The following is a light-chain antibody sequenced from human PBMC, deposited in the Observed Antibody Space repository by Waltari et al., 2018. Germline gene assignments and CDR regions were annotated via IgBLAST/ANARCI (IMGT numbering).Light chain of an antibody. Sequence: QSVLTQPPSASGVPGQRVTISCSGSSSSIGRNYVYWYQHVPGTAPKRLIYRNSQRPSGAPYRFSGARAGTSASLASSGLRSEDEAHYYCAAWDDSLICPVFGTGTKVSVL. CDR1: SSSIGRNY. CDR2: RNS. J-gene: IGLJ1*01. V-gene: IGLV1-47*01. CDR3: AAWDDSLICPV.